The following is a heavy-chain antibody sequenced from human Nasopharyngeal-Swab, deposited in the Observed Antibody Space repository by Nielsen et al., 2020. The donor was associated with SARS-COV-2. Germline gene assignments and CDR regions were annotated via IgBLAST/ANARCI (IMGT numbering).Heavy chain of an antibody. D-gene: IGHD3-9*01. CDR3: ARYVDYDILTGYYYYGMDV. J-gene: IGHJ6*02. Sequence: SVKVSCKASGYTFTSYGISWVRQAPGQGLEWMGWISAYNGNTNYAQKLQGRVTITRDTSASTAYMELSSLRSEDTGVYYCARYVDYDILTGYYYYGMDVWGQGTTVTVSS. CDR2: ISAYNGNT. V-gene: IGHV1-18*01. CDR1: GYTFTSYG.